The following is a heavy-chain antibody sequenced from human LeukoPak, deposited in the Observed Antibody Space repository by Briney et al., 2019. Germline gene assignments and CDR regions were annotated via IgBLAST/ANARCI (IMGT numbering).Heavy chain of an antibody. CDR3: ARDPSAVALGTYG. CDR2: IYSGGAT. V-gene: IGHV3-66*01. Sequence: GGSLRLSCAASGVTVGNNYMIWVRHAPGKGLEWVSRIYSGGATNYAYSVKGRFTISRDSSKNTLFLQLNSLRAEDTAVYYCARDPSAVALGTYGWGQGTLVTVSS. J-gene: IGHJ4*02. CDR1: GVTVGNNY. D-gene: IGHD6-13*01.